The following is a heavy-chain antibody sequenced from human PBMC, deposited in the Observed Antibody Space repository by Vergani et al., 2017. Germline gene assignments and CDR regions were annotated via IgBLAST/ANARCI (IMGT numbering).Heavy chain of an antibody. V-gene: IGHV1-3*01. J-gene: IGHJ5*02. Sequence: QVQLVQSGAEVKKPGASVKVSCKASGYTFTSYAMHWVRQAPGQRLEWMGWINAGNGNTKYSQKFQGRVTITRDTSASTAYMELSSLRSEDTAVYYCARSPSAATQVDWFDPWGQGTLVTVSS. CDR3: ARSPSAATQVDWFDP. CDR1: GYTFTSYA. CDR2: INAGNGNT. D-gene: IGHD2-15*01.